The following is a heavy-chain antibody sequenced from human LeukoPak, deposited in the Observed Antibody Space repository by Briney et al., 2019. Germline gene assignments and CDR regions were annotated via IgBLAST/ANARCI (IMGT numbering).Heavy chain of an antibody. V-gene: IGHV4-59*01. CDR3: ARDITYCTNGVCYGHYMDV. Sequence: SETLSLTCTVSGGSISSYYWSWIRQPPGKGLEWIGYIYYSGSTNYNPSLKSRATISVDTSKNQFSLKLSSVTAADTAVYYCARDITYCTNGVCYGHYMDVWGKGTTVTVSS. CDR2: IYYSGST. D-gene: IGHD2-8*01. CDR1: GGSISSYY. J-gene: IGHJ6*03.